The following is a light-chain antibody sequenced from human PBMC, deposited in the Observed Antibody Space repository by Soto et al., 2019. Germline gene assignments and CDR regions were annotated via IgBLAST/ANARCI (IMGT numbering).Light chain of an antibody. Sequence: EIAMTQSPATLSVSPGERATLSCRASQSVSSKLAWYQQKPGQAPRLLIYDASTRATGIPARFSGSGSGTEFTLTISSLQPEDFATYYCQQLNSYPWTFGQGTKVDIK. CDR2: DAS. CDR3: QQLNSYPWT. J-gene: IGKJ1*01. V-gene: IGKV3-15*01. CDR1: QSVSSK.